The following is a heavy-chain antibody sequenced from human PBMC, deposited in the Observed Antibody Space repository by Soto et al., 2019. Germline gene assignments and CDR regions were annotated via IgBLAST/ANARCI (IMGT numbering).Heavy chain of an antibody. Sequence: VASVKVSCKASGGTFSSYAISWVRQAPGQGLEWMGGIIPIFGTANYAQKFQGRVTITADESTSTAYMELSSLRSEDTAVYYCARARGGGHYYDSSGYVDYWGQGTLVTVS. CDR1: GGTFSSYA. CDR3: ARARGGGHYYDSSGYVDY. CDR2: IIPIFGTA. V-gene: IGHV1-69*13. D-gene: IGHD3-22*01. J-gene: IGHJ4*02.